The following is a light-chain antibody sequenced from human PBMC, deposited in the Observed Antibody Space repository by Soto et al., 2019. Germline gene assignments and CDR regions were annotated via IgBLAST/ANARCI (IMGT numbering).Light chain of an antibody. V-gene: IGKV3-20*01. CDR3: QQYGGSPLT. J-gene: IGKJ4*01. Sequence: EIVLTQSPGTLSLSPGERATLSCRASQSVSSNYLAWYQLKPGQAPGLLIYGASSRATGIPDRFSGSGSGTDFTLTISRLEPEDFAVYYCQQYGGSPLTFGGGTKVEI. CDR1: QSVSSNY. CDR2: GAS.